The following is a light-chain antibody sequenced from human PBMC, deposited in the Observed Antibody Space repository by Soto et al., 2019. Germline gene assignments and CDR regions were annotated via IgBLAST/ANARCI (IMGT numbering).Light chain of an antibody. CDR3: QQFESLPLT. Sequence: DIQMTQSPSSLSASVGDRVTITCQASQDISDHLNWYQQKSGQAPNLLIYDASSLETGVPSRFNGGRSGTHFTFTITGLQPEDIRTYYCQQFESLPLTFGGGTKV. V-gene: IGKV1-33*01. CDR1: QDISDH. J-gene: IGKJ4*01. CDR2: DAS.